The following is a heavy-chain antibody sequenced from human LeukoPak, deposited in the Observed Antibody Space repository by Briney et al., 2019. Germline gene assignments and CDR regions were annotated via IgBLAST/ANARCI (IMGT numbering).Heavy chain of an antibody. Sequence: GASVKVSCKASGYTFTSYDINWVRQATGQGLEWMGWMNPNSGNTGYAQKFQGRATMTEDTSTDTAYMELSSLRSEDTAVYYCATVRQWLVRGYFQHWGQGTLVTVSS. CDR3: ATVRQWLVRGYFQH. J-gene: IGHJ1*01. CDR2: MNPNSGNT. D-gene: IGHD6-19*01. V-gene: IGHV1-8*01. CDR1: GYTFTSYD.